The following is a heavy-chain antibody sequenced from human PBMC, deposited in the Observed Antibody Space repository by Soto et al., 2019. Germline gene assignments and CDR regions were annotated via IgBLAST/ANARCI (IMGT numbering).Heavy chain of an antibody. CDR2: IIPIFGTA. V-gene: IGHV1-69*13. J-gene: IGHJ6*02. CDR3: GRDSRSGGSCYMCYYGMDV. CDR1: GGTFSSYA. D-gene: IGHD2-15*01. Sequence: ASVKVSCTASGGTFSSYAISWVRQAPGQGLEWMGGIIPIFGTANYAQKFQGRVTITADESTSTAYMELSSLRSEDTAVYYCGRDSRSGGSCYMCYYGMDVWGQGTTVTVSS.